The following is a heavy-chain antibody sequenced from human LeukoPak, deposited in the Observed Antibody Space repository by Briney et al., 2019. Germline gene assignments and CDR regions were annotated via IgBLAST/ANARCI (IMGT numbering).Heavy chain of an antibody. J-gene: IGHJ6*02. CDR1: GYTFTSYG. V-gene: IGHV1-18*01. D-gene: IGHD2-15*01. CDR3: ARDRIVVVVAATRYYYYGMDV. Sequence: ASVKVSCKASGYTFTSYGISWVRQAPGQGLEGIGWISAYNGNRNYAQKLQGRVTMTTDTSTSTAYMELRSLRSDDTAVYYCARDRIVVVVAATRYYYYGMDVWGQGTTVTVSS. CDR2: ISAYNGNR.